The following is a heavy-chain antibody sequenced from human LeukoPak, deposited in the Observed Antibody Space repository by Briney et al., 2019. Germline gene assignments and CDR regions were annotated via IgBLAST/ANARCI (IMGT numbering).Heavy chain of an antibody. CDR2: IKPDDTEK. D-gene: IGHD3-3*01. V-gene: IGHV3-7*01. CDR3: ASEIIFGSFDY. Sequence: GGSLRLSCLASGFTFSHFWMSWVRQAPGKGLEWVANIKPDDTEKYYGNSVKGRFTISRDNSKNTLYLQMNSLRAEDTAVYYCASEIIFGSFDYWGQGTLVTVSS. J-gene: IGHJ4*02. CDR1: GFTFSHFW.